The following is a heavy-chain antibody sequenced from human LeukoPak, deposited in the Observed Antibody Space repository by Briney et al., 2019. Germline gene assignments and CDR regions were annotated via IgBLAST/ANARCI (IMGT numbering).Heavy chain of an antibody. D-gene: IGHD1-26*01. CDR1: GFTVSSNY. CDR3: ARGLGGSYYYFF. CDR2: IYSGGST. V-gene: IGHV3-53*01. Sequence: GGSLRLSCAASGFTVSSNYMSWVRQAPGKGLEWVSVIYSGGSTYYADSVKGRFTISRDNSKNTLYLQMNSLRAEDMAVYYCARGLGGSYYYFFWGQGTLVTVSS. J-gene: IGHJ4*02.